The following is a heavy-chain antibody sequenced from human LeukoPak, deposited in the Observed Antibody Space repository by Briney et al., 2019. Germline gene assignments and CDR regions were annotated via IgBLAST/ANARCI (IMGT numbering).Heavy chain of an antibody. CDR3: VLAVAGPFDY. CDR1: GFTFSNYA. Sequence: PGGSLRLSCATSGFTFSNYAIHWVRQAPGKGLEWVAVIWYDGSNKYYADSVKGRFTISRDNSKNTLYLQMNSLRAEDTAVYYCVLAVAGPFDYWGQGTLVTVSS. V-gene: IGHV3-33*08. J-gene: IGHJ4*02. D-gene: IGHD6-19*01. CDR2: IWYDGSNK.